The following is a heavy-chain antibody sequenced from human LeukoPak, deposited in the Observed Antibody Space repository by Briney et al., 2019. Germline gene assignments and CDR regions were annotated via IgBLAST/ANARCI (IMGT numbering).Heavy chain of an antibody. CDR1: GGSISSSSYY. CDR3: ARVGPQGRYYYYYYMDV. V-gene: IGHV4-39*07. Sequence: SETLSLTCTVSGGSISSSSYYWGWIRQPPGKGLEWIGSIYYSGSTYYNPSLKSRVTISVDTSKNQFSLKLSSVTAADTAVYYCARVGPQGRYYYYYYMDVWAKGTTVTISS. CDR2: IYYSGST. J-gene: IGHJ6*03.